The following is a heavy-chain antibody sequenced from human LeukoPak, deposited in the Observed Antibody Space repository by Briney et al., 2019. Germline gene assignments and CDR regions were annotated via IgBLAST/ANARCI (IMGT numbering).Heavy chain of an antibody. CDR3: TTFYHEYSPY. V-gene: IGHV3-15*01. J-gene: IGHJ4*02. Sequence: GGYLRLSCTASGFSFMNAWMIWVRQAPGKGLEWVGRIKSNADGGTPDYAAPARGRFTISRDDSKNTLYLQMNSLKTEDTAVYYCTTFYHEYSPYWGRGTLVTVSS. CDR2: IKSNADGGTP. CDR1: GFSFMNAW. D-gene: IGHD2/OR15-2a*01.